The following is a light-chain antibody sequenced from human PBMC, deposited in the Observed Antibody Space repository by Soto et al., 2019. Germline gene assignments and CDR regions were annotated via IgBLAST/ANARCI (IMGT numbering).Light chain of an antibody. V-gene: IGKV3-15*01. CDR3: QQYNYWPQIT. J-gene: IGKJ5*01. CDR1: QSISSK. CDR2: GAS. Sequence: EIVMTQSPATLSVSPGERATLSCRASQSISSKLAGYQQKPGQAPRLLIYGASTRATGIPARFSGSVSGTEFTLTISSLHSEDFAVYYCQQYNYWPQITFCQGTRLESK.